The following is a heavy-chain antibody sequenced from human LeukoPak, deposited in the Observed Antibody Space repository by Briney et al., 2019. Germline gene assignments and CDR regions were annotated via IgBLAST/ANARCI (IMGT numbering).Heavy chain of an antibody. V-gene: IGHV3-21*01. CDR3: ARAGRSGITMVRGVIFSFDY. D-gene: IGHD3-10*01. CDR2: ISSSSNYI. J-gene: IGHJ4*02. Sequence: PGGSLRLSCAASGFTFSSYSMNWVRQAPGKGLEWVSSISSSSNYIYYADSVKGRFTSSRDNAKNSLYLQMNSLKAEDTAVYYCARAGRSGITMVRGVIFSFDYWGQGTLVTVSS. CDR1: GFTFSSYS.